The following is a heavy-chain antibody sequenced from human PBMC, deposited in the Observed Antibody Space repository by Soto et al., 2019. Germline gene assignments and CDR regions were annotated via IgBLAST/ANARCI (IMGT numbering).Heavy chain of an antibody. J-gene: IGHJ4*02. CDR2: IYYSGST. D-gene: IGHD2-2*01. CDR3: ASGTPCGSTSCYAHYFDY. CDR1: GGSISSYY. Sequence: SETLSLTCTVSGGSISSYYWSWIRQPPGKGLEWIGYIYYSGSTNYNPSLKSRVTISVDTSKNQFSLKPSSVTAADTAVYYCASGTPCGSTSCYAHYFDYWGQGTLVTVSS. V-gene: IGHV4-59*08.